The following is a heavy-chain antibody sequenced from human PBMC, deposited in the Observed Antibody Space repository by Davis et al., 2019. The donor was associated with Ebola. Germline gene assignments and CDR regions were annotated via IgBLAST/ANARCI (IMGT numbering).Heavy chain of an antibody. V-gene: IGHV3-23*01. CDR3: AKESQWLDYFDY. Sequence: GESLKISCAASGFTFSSYAMSWVRQAPGKGLEWVSAISGSGGSTYYADSVKDRFTISRDNSKNTLYLHMNSLRAEDTAVYYCAKESQWLDYFDYWGQGTLVTVSS. D-gene: IGHD6-19*01. J-gene: IGHJ4*02. CDR2: ISGSGGST. CDR1: GFTFSSYA.